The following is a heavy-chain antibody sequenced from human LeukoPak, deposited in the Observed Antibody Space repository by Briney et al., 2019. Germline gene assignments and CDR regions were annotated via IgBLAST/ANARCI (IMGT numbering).Heavy chain of an antibody. CDR2: IRDKAYGGTT. CDR3: TRVLGYSGYFYFDY. J-gene: IGHJ4*02. CDR1: GFTFGDYA. Sequence: PGGSLRPSCIASGFTFGDYAMSWFRQAPGKGLGWVGFIRDKAYGGTTEYAASVRGRFTFSRDDSKSIAYLQMNRLNTEDTADDHCTRVLGYSGYFYFDYWGQGALVAVSS. D-gene: IGHD5-12*01. V-gene: IGHV3-49*03.